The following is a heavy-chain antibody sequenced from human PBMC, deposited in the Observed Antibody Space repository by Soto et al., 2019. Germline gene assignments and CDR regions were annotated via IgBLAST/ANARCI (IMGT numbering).Heavy chain of an antibody. CDR2: INDSVNT. CDR3: AGSSLYGMDV. Sequence: PSETLSPTCSVSGGSISSGYYYWSWIRQPPGKGLEWIGNINDSVNTYYNPSLKSRLIISIHTSKNEFTLTVCSVTAADTAVYYCAGSSLYGMDVWGQGTTVTVSS. CDR1: GGSISSGYYY. V-gene: IGHV4-30-4*01. J-gene: IGHJ6*02.